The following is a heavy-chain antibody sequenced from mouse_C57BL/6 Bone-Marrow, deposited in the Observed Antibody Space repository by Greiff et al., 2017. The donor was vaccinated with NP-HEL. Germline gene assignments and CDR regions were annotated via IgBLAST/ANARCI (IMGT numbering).Heavy chain of an antibody. CDR2: IFPGSGNT. CDR1: GYTFTDYY. V-gene: IGHV1-75*01. D-gene: IGHD1-1*01. Sequence: VQLQQSGPELVKPGASVKISCKASGYTFTDYYINWVKQRPGQGLEWIGWIFPGSGNTYYNEKFKGKATLTADKSSSTAYMELRSLTSEDSAVYFCARDYGSSYVPYAMDYWGQGTSVTVSS. CDR3: ARDYGSSYVPYAMDY. J-gene: IGHJ4*01.